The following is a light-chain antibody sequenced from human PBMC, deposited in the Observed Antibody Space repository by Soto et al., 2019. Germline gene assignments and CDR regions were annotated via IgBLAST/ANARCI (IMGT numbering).Light chain of an antibody. Sequence: DIQMTPSPSSLSASVGDRVTITCRASQSISSSLNWYQQKPGKAPDLLIYAASNLQSGVPSRFSGSGSGTDFTLTISSLQPEDFATYYCQQSYSSPHMYTFGQGTKVDIK. CDR2: AAS. CDR1: QSISSS. J-gene: IGKJ2*01. CDR3: QQSYSSPHMYT. V-gene: IGKV1-39*01.